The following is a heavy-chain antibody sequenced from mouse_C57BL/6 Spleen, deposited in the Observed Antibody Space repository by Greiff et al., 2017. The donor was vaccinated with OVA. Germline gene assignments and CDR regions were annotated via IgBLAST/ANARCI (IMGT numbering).Heavy chain of an antibody. CDR1: GYTFTSYW. Sequence: QVQLKEPGAELVRPGSSVKLSCKASGYTFTSYWMDWVKQRPGQGLEWIGNIYPSDSETHYNQKFKDKATLTVDKSSSTAYMQLSSLTSEDSAVYYCARSYYYGSSYGAMDDWGQGTSVTVSS. D-gene: IGHD1-1*01. J-gene: IGHJ4*01. CDR3: ARSYYYGSSYGAMDD. CDR2: IYPSDSET. V-gene: IGHV1-61*01.